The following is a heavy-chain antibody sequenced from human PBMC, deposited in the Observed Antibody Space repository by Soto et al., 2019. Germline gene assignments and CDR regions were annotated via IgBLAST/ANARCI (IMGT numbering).Heavy chain of an antibody. CDR2: ISGSGDYT. J-gene: IGHJ4*02. V-gene: IGHV3-23*01. CDR1: GFTFSSYA. CDR3: AKTPGGIVVSDFDY. Sequence: GGSLRLSCAASGFTFSSYAMSWVRQAPGKGLEWVSSISGSGDYTYYADSVKGRFTISRDNSKNTLYLQMNSLRAEDTAVYYCAKTPGGIVVSDFDYWGQGTLVTVSS. D-gene: IGHD1-26*01.